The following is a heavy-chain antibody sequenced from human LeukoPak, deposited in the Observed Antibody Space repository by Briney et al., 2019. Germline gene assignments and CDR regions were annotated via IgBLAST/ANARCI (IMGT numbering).Heavy chain of an antibody. CDR2: IYYSGNT. CDR1: GGSISSYY. D-gene: IGHD6-19*01. V-gene: IGHV4-59*12. Sequence: SETLSLTCTVSGGSISSYYWSWIRQPPGKGLEWIGYIYYSGNTYYNPSLKSRVTISVDTSKNQFSLNLTSVTAADTAVYYCARREAGHWFDPWGQGTLVTVSS. CDR3: ARREAGHWFDP. J-gene: IGHJ5*02.